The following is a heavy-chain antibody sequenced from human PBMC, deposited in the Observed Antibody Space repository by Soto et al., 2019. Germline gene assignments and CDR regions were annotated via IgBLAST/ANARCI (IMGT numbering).Heavy chain of an antibody. Sequence: ASVTVSCKASGYTFTSYGISWVRQAPGQGLEWMGWISAYNGNTNYAQKLQGRVTMTTDTSTSTAYMELSRLRSDDTAVYYCAGPAPPSSSSSHPYYYYYGMDFWCQGTTVTVSS. CDR3: AGPAPPSSSSSHPYYYYYGMDF. J-gene: IGHJ6*02. CDR2: ISAYNGNT. D-gene: IGHD6-6*01. CDR1: GYTFTSYG. V-gene: IGHV1-18*01.